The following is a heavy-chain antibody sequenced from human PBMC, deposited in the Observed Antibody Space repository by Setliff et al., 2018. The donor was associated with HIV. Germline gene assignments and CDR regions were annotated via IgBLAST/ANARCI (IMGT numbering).Heavy chain of an antibody. CDR1: GESFRGHF. CDR2: IRHSGTT. J-gene: IGHJ4*02. Sequence: PSETLSLTCVVSGESFRGHFWTGIRQTPGKGLQWIGEIRHSGTTYYNPSLKSRVTISVDTSKNQFSLKLNSVTAADTAVYFCARGGVQLWLPLFDYWGQGTLVTVSS. V-gene: IGHV4-34*01. CDR3: ARGGVQLWLPLFDY. D-gene: IGHD5-18*01.